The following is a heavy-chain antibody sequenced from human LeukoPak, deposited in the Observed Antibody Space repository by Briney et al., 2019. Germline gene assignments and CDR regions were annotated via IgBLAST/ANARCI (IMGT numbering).Heavy chain of an antibody. Sequence: ASVKVSCKASGYTFTGYYMHWVRQAPGQGLEWLGWINPNSGGTNYAQKFQGRVTMTRDTSISPAYLELSRLRSDDTAVYYCASVSGWLPPPALAFDIWGQGTMVTVPS. J-gene: IGHJ3*02. CDR1: GYTFTGYY. CDR2: INPNSGGT. D-gene: IGHD6-19*01. V-gene: IGHV1-2*02. CDR3: ASVSGWLPPPALAFDI.